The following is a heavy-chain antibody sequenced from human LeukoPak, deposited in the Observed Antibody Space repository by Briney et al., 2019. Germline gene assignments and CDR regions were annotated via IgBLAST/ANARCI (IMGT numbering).Heavy chain of an antibody. D-gene: IGHD1-26*01. J-gene: IGHJ4*02. V-gene: IGHV3-NL1*01. CDR1: GFTFSSYG. CDR3: AKYFLSGSYYHFDS. CDR2: ISGGGTTT. Sequence: GGSLRLSCAASGFTFSSYGMHWVRQAPGKGLEWVSSISGGGTTTFYADSVRGRFTISRDNSRDTVSLQMSSLRVEDTAMYYCAKYFLSGSYYHFDSWGQGTQVTVSP.